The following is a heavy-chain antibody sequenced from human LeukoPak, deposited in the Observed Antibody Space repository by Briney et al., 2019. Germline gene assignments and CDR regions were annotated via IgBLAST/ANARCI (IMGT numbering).Heavy chain of an antibody. J-gene: IGHJ4*02. CDR1: GGSINSSRHY. V-gene: IGHV4-39*07. CDR3: ARDYVAVAGYDY. D-gene: IGHD6-19*01. CDR2: IYFSGST. Sequence: SSETLSLTCTVSGGSINSSRHYWGWVRQPPGKGLEWIGNIYFSGSTYYNPSLKSRVTISVDTSKNQFSLKLSSVTAADTAVYYCARDYVAVAGYDYWGQGTLVTVSS.